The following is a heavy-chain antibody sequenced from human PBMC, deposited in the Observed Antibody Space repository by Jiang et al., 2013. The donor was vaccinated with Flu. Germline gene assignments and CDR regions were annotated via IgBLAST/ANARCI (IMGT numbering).Heavy chain of an antibody. J-gene: IGHJ3*02. CDR1: VGSISSSSFY. V-gene: IGHV4-39*01. D-gene: IGHD3-10*01. Sequence: ETLSLTCTVSVGSISSSSFYWGWIRQPPGQGLEWIGSIYYSGSTYYNPSLKSRVTISVDTSKNQFSLKLSSVTAADTAVYYCARHFMVRGVIDAVDIWGLGTMVTVSS. CDR2: IYYSGST. CDR3: ARHFMVRGVIDAVDI.